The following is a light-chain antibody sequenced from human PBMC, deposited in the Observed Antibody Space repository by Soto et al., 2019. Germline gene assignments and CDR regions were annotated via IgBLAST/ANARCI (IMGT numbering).Light chain of an antibody. CDR3: QQYSNWPPLYT. Sequence: EIVMTQSPATLSVSPGERATLSCRASQSVSSYLAWYQQKPGLPPRLLIYDASTRATGIPDRFSGSGSGSDFPLTISSLQSADFAVSYCQQYSNWPPLYTFGRWTKLEIK. V-gene: IGKV3-15*01. J-gene: IGKJ2*01. CDR2: DAS. CDR1: QSVSSY.